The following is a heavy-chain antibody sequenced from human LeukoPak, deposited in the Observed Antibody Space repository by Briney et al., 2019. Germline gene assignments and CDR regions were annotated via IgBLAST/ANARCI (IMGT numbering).Heavy chain of an antibody. J-gene: IGHJ4*02. CDR2: IYYSGST. Sequence: PGGSLRLSCTVSGGSISSSSYYWGWIRQPPGKGLEWIGSIYYSGSTYYNPSLRGRVTISMDTSKNQISLKLTSVTAADTAVYYCAREKALIDHYDFTGYDWEYWGQGSLVIVSS. D-gene: IGHD3-22*01. CDR3: AREKALIDHYDFTGYDWEY. V-gene: IGHV4-39*07. CDR1: GGSISSSSYY.